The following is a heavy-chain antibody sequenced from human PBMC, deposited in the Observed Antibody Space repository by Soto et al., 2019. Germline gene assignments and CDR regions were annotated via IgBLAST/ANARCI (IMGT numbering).Heavy chain of an antibody. J-gene: IGHJ4*02. CDR1: GFTFSGSA. D-gene: IGHD3-22*01. CDR3: NRHGHYYDSSGLELDY. Sequence: GGSLRLSCAASGFTFSGSAMHWVRQASGKGLEWVGRIRSKANGYATAYAASVKGRFTISRDDSKNTAYLQMNSLKTEDTAMYYCNRHGHYYDSSGLELDYWGQGTLVTVSS. CDR2: IRSKANGYAT. V-gene: IGHV3-73*01.